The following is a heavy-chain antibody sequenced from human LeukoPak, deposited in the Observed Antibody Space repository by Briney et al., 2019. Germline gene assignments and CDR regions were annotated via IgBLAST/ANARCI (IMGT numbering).Heavy chain of an antibody. V-gene: IGHV1-2*02. CDR2: INPNTGGT. CDR1: GYTFTGYY. CDR3: ARPLRVTMIRGAAFRASSDFDP. J-gene: IGHJ5*02. D-gene: IGHD3-10*01. Sequence: ASVKVSCKASGYTFTGYYIHWVRQAPGQGLEWMGWINPNTGGTKYAQKFQDRVTMTRDTSISTAYMELSRLRSDDTAVYYCARPLRVTMIRGAAFRASSDFDPWGQGTLVTASS.